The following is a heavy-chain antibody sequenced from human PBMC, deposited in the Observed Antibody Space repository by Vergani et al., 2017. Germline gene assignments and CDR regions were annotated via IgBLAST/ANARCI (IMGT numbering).Heavy chain of an antibody. CDR1: GFSFDDYA. D-gene: IGHD6-19*01. V-gene: IGHV3-43D*04. CDR2: ISWDGDST. J-gene: IGHJ4*02. CDR3: AKATSISGHTPLDY. Sequence: EVQLVESGGAVVQPGGSLRLSCAASGFSFDDYAMHWGRQGPGKGLEWVSLISWDGDSTYYADSVKGRFTISRDNSKNSLYLQMNSLRAGDTAVYYCAKATSISGHTPLDYWGQGTLVTVSA.